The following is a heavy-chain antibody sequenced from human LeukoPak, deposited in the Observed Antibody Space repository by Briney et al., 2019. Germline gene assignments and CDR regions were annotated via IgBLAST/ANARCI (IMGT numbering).Heavy chain of an antibody. CDR2: IIPIFGTA. CDR3: ASRYSGYGRSPANEFDY. V-gene: IGHV1-69*06. J-gene: IGHJ4*02. CDR1: GGTFSSYA. Sequence: SVKVSCKASGGTFSSYAISWVRQAPGQGLEWMGGIIPIFGTANYTQKFQGRVTITADKSTSTAYMELSSLRSEDTAVYYCASRYSGYGRSPANEFDYWGQGTLVTVSS. D-gene: IGHD5-12*01.